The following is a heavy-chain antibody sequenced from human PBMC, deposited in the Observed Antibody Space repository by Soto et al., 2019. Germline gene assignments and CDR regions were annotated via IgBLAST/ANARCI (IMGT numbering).Heavy chain of an antibody. CDR2: IYYSGST. J-gene: IGHJ4*02. V-gene: IGHV4-59*08. Sequence: QVQLQESGPGLVKPSETLSLTCTVSGGSISSYYWSWIRQPPGKGLEWIGYIYYSGSTNYNPSLKSRVTISVDTSKNQFSLKLSSVTAADTAVYYCARRATVYFDYGGQGTLVTVSS. CDR1: GGSISSYY. D-gene: IGHD4-17*01. CDR3: ARRATVYFDY.